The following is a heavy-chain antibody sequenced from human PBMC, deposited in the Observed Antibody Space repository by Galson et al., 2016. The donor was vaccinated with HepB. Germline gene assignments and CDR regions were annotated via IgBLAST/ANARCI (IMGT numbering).Heavy chain of an antibody. V-gene: IGHV6-1*01. J-gene: IGHJ6*02. CDR3: ARDLREALAGTGYYYYGLDV. D-gene: IGHD6-19*01. Sequence: CAISGDSVSSNSAAWNWIRQSPSRGLEWLGRTYYRSKWYNEYAVSVKSRITINPDTSKNQFSLQLNSVTPEDMAVYYCARDLREALAGTGYYYYGLDVWGQGTTVTVSS. CDR2: TYYRSKWYN. CDR1: GDSVSSNSAA.